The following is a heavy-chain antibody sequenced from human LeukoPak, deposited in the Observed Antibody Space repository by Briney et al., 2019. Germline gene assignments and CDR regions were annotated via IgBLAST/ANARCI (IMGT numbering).Heavy chain of an antibody. V-gene: IGHV1-18*04. Sequence: GASVNVSCKGSGYTFTSYGISWVRQAPGQGLEWMGWISAYNGNTHYAQRLQGRVTMTTDTSTSTAYMELRSLRSDDTAMYYCARKEQQLAFDYWGQGTLVTVSS. J-gene: IGHJ4*02. CDR2: ISAYNGNT. CDR3: ARKEQQLAFDY. CDR1: GYTFTSYG. D-gene: IGHD6-13*01.